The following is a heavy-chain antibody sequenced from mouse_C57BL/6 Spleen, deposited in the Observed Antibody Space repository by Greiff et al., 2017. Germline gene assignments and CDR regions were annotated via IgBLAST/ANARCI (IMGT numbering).Heavy chain of an antibody. CDR1: GYAFTNYL. Sequence: VQLQQSGAELVRPGTSVKVSCKASGYAFTNYLIEWVKQRPGQGLEWIGVINPGSGGTNYTEKFKGKATLTADKSSSTAYMQLSSLTSEYEEVDFCARGAYGSSFDYGGEGTTLTVSA. CDR2: INPGSGGT. V-gene: IGHV1-54*01. D-gene: IGHD1-1*01. J-gene: IGHJ2*01. CDR3: ARGAYGSSFDY.